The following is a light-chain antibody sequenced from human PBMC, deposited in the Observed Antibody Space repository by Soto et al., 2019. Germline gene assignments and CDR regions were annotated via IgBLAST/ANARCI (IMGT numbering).Light chain of an antibody. CDR3: QQSYSTPPT. J-gene: IGKJ1*01. V-gene: IGKV1-39*01. CDR1: QSISNF. CDR2: ASS. Sequence: DIQMTQAPSSLSASGGDRVTITCRARQSISNFLNWYQQRQGQVPKLLVFASSTLNTGVPSMFRGSRPGTDFIITITSLQPEHFTPYYCQQSYSTPPTFGQGTKVDIK.